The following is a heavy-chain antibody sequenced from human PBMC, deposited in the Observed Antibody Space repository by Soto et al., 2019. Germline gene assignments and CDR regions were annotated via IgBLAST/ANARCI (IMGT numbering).Heavy chain of an antibody. Sequence: GGPLRLSCTASWCTFNSYSMNWVRQAPGKGLEWVSYISSSSSTIYYADSVKGRFTISRDNAKNSLYLQMNSLRDEDTAVYYCASRDYDFIGYYGMDVWGQGTTVTVPS. V-gene: IGHV3-48*02. J-gene: IGHJ6*02. CDR3: ASRDYDFIGYYGMDV. CDR2: ISSSSSTI. D-gene: IGHD3-3*01. CDR1: WCTFNSYS.